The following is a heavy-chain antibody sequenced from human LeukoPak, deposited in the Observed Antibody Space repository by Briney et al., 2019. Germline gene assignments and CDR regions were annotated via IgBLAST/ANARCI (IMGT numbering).Heavy chain of an antibody. D-gene: IGHD6-19*01. Sequence: GGSLRLSCAASGFTFSNYAMSWVRQAPGKGLEWVSSISGSGGSTYYADSVKGRFTISRDNSKNTLYLQMNGLRAEDTAVYYCAKAIGHSSGWYNFDYWGQGTLVTVSS. CDR1: GFTFSNYA. V-gene: IGHV3-23*01. CDR3: AKAIGHSSGWYNFDY. J-gene: IGHJ4*02. CDR2: ISGSGGST.